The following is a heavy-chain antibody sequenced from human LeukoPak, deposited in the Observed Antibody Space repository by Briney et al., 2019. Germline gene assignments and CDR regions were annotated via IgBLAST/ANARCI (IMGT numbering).Heavy chain of an antibody. V-gene: IGHV4-34*01. CDR1: GGSFSGYY. D-gene: IGHD2-15*01. CDR2: INHSGST. CDR3: ARAFIVVVVAATRSAWFDP. J-gene: IGHJ5*02. Sequence: SETLSLTCAVYGGSFSGYYWSWIRQPPGKGLEWIGEINHSGSTNYNPSLKSRVTISVDTSKNQFSLKLGSVTAADTAVYYCARAFIVVVVAATRSAWFDPWGQGTLVTVSS.